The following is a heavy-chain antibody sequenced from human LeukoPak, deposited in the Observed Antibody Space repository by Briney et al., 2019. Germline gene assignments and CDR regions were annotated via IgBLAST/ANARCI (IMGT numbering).Heavy chain of an antibody. CDR1: GLSFDTYG. D-gene: IGHD2-21*02. J-gene: IGHJ4*02. CDR2: ISDTGRKR. CDR3: AKEHDNGDYYYYFDL. V-gene: IGHV3-23*01. Sequence: GGSLRLSCVASGLSFDTYGMSWVRQPPGKGLEWVSGISDTGRKRHYTDSVKGRFTISRDNSKHTLHLQMNSLRSEHPALYFCAKEHDNGDYYYYFDLWGQGTLVSVSS.